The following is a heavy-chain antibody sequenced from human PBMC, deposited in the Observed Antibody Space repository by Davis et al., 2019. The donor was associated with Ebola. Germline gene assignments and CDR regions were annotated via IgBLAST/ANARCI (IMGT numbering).Heavy chain of an antibody. CDR2: INPDGSDQ. Sequence: GESLKISCAASGFTFSTYSMNWVRQAPGRGLEWVANINPDGSDQNYVDSVKDRFTISRDNAQNSVYLQMKSLRGDDTAVYYCASEPDSFDYWGQGTLVTVSS. CDR3: ASEPDSFDY. V-gene: IGHV3-7*01. J-gene: IGHJ4*02. CDR1: GFTFSTYS.